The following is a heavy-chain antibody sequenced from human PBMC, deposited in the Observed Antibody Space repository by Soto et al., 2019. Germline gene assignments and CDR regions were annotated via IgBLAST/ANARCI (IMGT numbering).Heavy chain of an antibody. Sequence: HPGGSLRLSCAASGFTVSSNYMSWVRQAPGKGLEWVSVIYSGGSTYYADSVEGRFTISRDNSKNTLYLQMNSLRAEDTAVYYCARARRVNLQLGGYGSGSFYYYYGMDVWGQGTTVTVSS. CDR3: ARARRVNLQLGGYGSGSFYYYYGMDV. J-gene: IGHJ6*02. CDR1: GFTVSSNY. D-gene: IGHD3-10*01. V-gene: IGHV3-66*01. CDR2: IYSGGST.